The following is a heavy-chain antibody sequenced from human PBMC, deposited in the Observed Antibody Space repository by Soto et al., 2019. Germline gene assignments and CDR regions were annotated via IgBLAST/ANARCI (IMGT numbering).Heavy chain of an antibody. D-gene: IGHD2-15*01. CDR3: ARLSLARYCSGGSCYSIYYFDY. V-gene: IGHV5-10-1*01. Sequence: GESLKISCKGSGYSFTSYWISWVRQMPGKGLEWMGRIDPSDSYTNYSPSFQGHVTISADKSISTAYLQWSSLKASDTAMYYCARLSLARYCSGGSCYSIYYFDYWGQGTLVTVSS. CDR2: IDPSDSYT. CDR1: GYSFTSYW. J-gene: IGHJ4*02.